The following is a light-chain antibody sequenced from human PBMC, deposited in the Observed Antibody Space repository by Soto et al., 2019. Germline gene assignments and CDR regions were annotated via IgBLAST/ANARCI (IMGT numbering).Light chain of an antibody. Sequence: QSALTQPPSASGSPGQSVTISCTGTSSDVGGYNFVSWYQQHPGKAPKLLIYEVSKRPSGVPDRFSGSKSDNTASLTVSGLQAEDEADYYCSSFAGGNNFLFGGGTQLTVL. CDR1: SSDVGGYNF. V-gene: IGLV2-8*01. CDR3: SSFAGGNNFL. CDR2: EVS. J-gene: IGLJ2*01.